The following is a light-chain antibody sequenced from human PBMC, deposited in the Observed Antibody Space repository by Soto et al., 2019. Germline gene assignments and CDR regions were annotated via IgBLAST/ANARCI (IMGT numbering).Light chain of an antibody. CDR1: QSVSSY. V-gene: IGKV3-11*01. CDR2: DAS. CDR3: QHRFNWPRFT. J-gene: IGKJ2*01. Sequence: EIVLTQSPATLSLSPGERATLSCMASQSVSSYLAWSQQKPGQAPRLLIYDASNRATGIPARFSGGGSGTDFTLTISSLEPEDFAVYYCQHRFNWPRFTCGQGTKLEIK.